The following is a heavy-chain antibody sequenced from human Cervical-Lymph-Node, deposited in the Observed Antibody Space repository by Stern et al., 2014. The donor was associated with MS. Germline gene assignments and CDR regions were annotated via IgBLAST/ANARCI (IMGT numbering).Heavy chain of an antibody. CDR2: SYWDGEK. J-gene: IGHJ4*02. Sequence: QVTLRESGPTLVKPTQTVTLTCTLSGFSVATAGVGVGWIRQPPGKALEWLALSYWDGEKMYSPSLKNRLTIIKDTSKNQVVLTMTNVDPVDTATYYCAHSRVKYCRGGTCYSSLFDYWGQGTLVTVSS. CDR1: GFSVATAGVG. V-gene: IGHV2-5*02. D-gene: IGHD2-15*01. CDR3: AHSRVKYCRGGTCYSSLFDY.